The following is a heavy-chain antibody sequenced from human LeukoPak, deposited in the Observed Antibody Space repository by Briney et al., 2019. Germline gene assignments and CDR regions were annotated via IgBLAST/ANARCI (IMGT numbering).Heavy chain of an antibody. CDR2: ISSSSSYI. CDR1: GFTFSSYS. Sequence: PGGSLRLSCAASGFTFSSYSMNWVRQAPGKGLEWVSSISSSSSYIYYADSVKGRFTISRDNAKNSLYLQMNSLRAEDTAVYYCARGESGSYYVFDYWGQGTLVTVSS. J-gene: IGHJ4*02. CDR3: ARGESGSYYVFDY. V-gene: IGHV3-21*01. D-gene: IGHD1-26*01.